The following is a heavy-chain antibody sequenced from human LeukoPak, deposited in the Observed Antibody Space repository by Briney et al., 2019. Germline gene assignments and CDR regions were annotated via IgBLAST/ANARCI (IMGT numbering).Heavy chain of an antibody. D-gene: IGHD5-18*01. Sequence: ASVKVSCKASGYTFTDYYIHWVRQAPGQGLEWMGWINPNSGGTNYAHTCQGRVTMTRDTSSSTLYIKLSRLRSDDTALYYCARERRVYSYGSFIGDYWGERTLVTVSS. V-gene: IGHV1-2*02. J-gene: IGHJ4*02. CDR1: GYTFTDYY. CDR2: INPNSGGT. CDR3: ARERRVYSYGSFIGDY.